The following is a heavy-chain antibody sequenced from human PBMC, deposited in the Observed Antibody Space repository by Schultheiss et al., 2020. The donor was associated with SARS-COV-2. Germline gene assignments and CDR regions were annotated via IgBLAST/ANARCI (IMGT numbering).Heavy chain of an antibody. V-gene: IGHV4-31*11. J-gene: IGHJ5*02. Sequence: SQTLSLTCAVYGGSFSGYYWSWIRQHPGKGLEWIGYIYYSGSTYYNPSLKSRVTISVDTSKNQFSLKLSSVTAADTAVYYCARSNRAAAVNWFDPWGQGTLVTVSS. CDR1: GGSFSGYY. D-gene: IGHD6-13*01. CDR2: IYYSGST. CDR3: ARSNRAAAVNWFDP.